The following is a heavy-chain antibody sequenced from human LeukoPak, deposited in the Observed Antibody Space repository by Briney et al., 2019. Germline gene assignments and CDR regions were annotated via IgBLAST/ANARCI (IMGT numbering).Heavy chain of an antibody. CDR1: GFTFSSYS. Sequence: GGSLRLSCAASGFTFSSYSMNWVRQAPGKGLEWVSSISSSSSYIYYADPVKGRFTISRDNAKNSLYLQMNSLRAEDTAVYYCASGYCSGGSCYTPDFDYWGQGTLVTVCS. V-gene: IGHV3-21*01. J-gene: IGHJ4*02. CDR2: ISSSSSYI. D-gene: IGHD2-15*01. CDR3: ASGYCSGGSCYTPDFDY.